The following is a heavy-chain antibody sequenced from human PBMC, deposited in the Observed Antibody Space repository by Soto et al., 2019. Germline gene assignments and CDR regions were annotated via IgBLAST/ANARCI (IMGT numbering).Heavy chain of an antibody. Sequence: QLQLQESGPGLVKPSETLSLTCTVSGGSISSSSYYWGWIRQPPGKGLEWIGSIYYSGSTYYNPSLKSRVDISVDTSKNQFSLQLSSVTAADTAVYYCARQSTVPAALLYYYYYMDVWGKGTTVTVSS. D-gene: IGHD2-2*01. CDR3: ARQSTVPAALLYYYYYMDV. J-gene: IGHJ6*03. CDR1: GGSISSSSYY. V-gene: IGHV4-39*01. CDR2: IYYSGST.